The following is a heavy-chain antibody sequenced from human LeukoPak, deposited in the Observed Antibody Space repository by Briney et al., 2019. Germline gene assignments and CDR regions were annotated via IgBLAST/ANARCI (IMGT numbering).Heavy chain of an antibody. V-gene: IGHV1-69*13. CDR3: ARSWDYYDSSSYYFDY. D-gene: IGHD3-22*01. Sequence: SVKVSCKASGYTFTSYGISWVRQAPGQGLEWMGGIIPIFGTANYAQKFQGRVTITADESTSTAYMELSSLRSEDTAVYYCARSWDYYDSSSYYFDYWGQGTLVTVSS. CDR1: GYTFTSYG. J-gene: IGHJ4*02. CDR2: IIPIFGTA.